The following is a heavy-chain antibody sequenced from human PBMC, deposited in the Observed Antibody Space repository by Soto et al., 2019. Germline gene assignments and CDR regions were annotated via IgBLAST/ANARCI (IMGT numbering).Heavy chain of an antibody. D-gene: IGHD6-13*01. CDR2: VYYSGNT. CDR3: AGRIAAAGTGGWFDP. J-gene: IGHJ5*02. CDR1: GGSIISSSYY. Sequence: SETLSLTCTVPGGSIISSSYYWGWIRQPPGKGLEWMGSVYYSGNTNYNPSLKSRVTISVDTSKNQFSLTLSSVTAADTAVYYCAGRIAAAGTGGWFDPWGQGTLVTVSS. V-gene: IGHV4-39*07.